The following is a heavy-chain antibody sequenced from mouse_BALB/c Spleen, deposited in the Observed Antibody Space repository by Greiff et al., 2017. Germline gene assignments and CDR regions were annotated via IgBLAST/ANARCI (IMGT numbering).Heavy chain of an antibody. D-gene: IGHD1-1*01. V-gene: IGHV14-1*02. CDR1: GFNIKDYY. J-gene: IGHJ3*01. CDR2: IDPENGNT. CDR3: ALYYGSSYGGCAY. Sequence: DVKLVESGAELVRPGALVKLSCKASGFNIKDYYMHWVKQRPEQGLEWIGWIDPENGNTIYDPKFQGKASITAYTSSNTAYLQLSSLTSEDTAVYYCALYYGSSYGGCAYWGQGTLVTVSA.